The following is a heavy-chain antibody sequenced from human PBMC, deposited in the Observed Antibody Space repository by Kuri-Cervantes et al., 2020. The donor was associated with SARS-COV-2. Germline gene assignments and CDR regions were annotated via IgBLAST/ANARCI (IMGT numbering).Heavy chain of an antibody. D-gene: IGHD2-21*01. V-gene: IGHV1-2*04. J-gene: IGHJ3*01. CDR2: INPNSGGT. CDR1: GYTFTGYY. Sequence: ASVKVSCKASGYTFTGYYMHWVRQAPGQGLEWMGWINPNSGGTNYAQKFQGWVTMTRDTSISTVYMELSRLRPDDTAVYYCARSGPGAISKEDDAFDVWGQGTKVTVSS. CDR3: ARSGPGAISKEDDAFDV.